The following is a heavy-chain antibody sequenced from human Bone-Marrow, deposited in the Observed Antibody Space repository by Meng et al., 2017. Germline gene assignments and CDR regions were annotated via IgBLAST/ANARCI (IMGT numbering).Heavy chain of an antibody. J-gene: IGHJ4*02. CDR3: ARDSRRRHVFRPNTPLVPDYFDY. D-gene: IGHD6-13*01. CDR1: GYNFPDYY. CDR2: INPKSGDT. Sequence: ASVKVSCKPSGYNFPDYYIHWVRRAPGQGLEWMGRINPKSGDTHYAQKFQARVTMTGDTSTSTVYMELSSLRSEDTAVYYCARDSRRRHVFRPNTPLVPDYFDYWGQGTLVTVSS. V-gene: IGHV1-2*06.